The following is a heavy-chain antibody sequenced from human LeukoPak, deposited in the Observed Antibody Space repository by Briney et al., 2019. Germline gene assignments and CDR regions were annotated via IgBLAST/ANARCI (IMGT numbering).Heavy chain of an antibody. CDR2: IIPIFGIA. CDR3: AGTEMATSNEFDY. V-gene: IGHV1-69*04. CDR1: GGTFSSYA. D-gene: IGHD5-24*01. Sequence: ASVKVSCKASGGTFSSYAISWVRQAPGQGLEWMGRIIPIFGIASYAQKFQGRVTITADKSTSTAYMELSSLRSEDTAVYYCAGTEMATSNEFDYWGQGTLVTVSS. J-gene: IGHJ4*02.